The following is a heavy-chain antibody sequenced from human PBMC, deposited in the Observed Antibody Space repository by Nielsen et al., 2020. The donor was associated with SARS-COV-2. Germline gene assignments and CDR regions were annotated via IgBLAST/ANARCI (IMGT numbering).Heavy chain of an antibody. J-gene: IGHJ4*02. D-gene: IGHD3-16*02. V-gene: IGHV3-48*03. CDR2: ISSSGSTI. CDR1: GFTFSSYE. CDR3: VGGDIVHPASFDY. Sequence: RGSLRLSCAASGFTFSSYEMNWVRQAAGKGLEWVSYISSSGSTIYYADSVKGRFTISRDNAKNSLYLQMNSLRAEDTAVYYCVGGDIVHPASFDYWGQGTLVTVSS.